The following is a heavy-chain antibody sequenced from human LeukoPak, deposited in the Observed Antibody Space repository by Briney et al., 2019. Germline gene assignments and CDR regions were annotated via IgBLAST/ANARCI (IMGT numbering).Heavy chain of an antibody. J-gene: IGHJ3*02. V-gene: IGHV4-4*02. CDR2: IYHSGRT. Sequence: SGTLSLTCAVSGGSISSSNWWSWIRQPQGTGLEWIGEIYHSGRTNYNPSLKSRVTISVDTSKNQYSLKRSAVTAADTAVYNCALARYRNPPRGAFDIWGQETMVTVSS. CDR3: ALARYRNPPRGAFDI. CDR1: GGSISSSNW. D-gene: IGHD4-11*01.